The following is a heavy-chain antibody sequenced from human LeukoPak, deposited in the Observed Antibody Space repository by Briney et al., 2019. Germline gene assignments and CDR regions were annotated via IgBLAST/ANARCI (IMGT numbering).Heavy chain of an antibody. Sequence: KPSETLSLTCSVPGGSISGTSYCWGWIRQPPGKGPEWIGSHYHTGRIYHNPSLNSRVTISVDTSKNQFSLKLSSVTDADTAVYYCARDGSDNWGLFDNWGRGTLVTVSS. D-gene: IGHD1-1*01. V-gene: IGHV4-39*07. CDR3: ARDGSDNWGLFDN. J-gene: IGHJ4*02. CDR2: HYHTGRI. CDR1: GGSISGTSYC.